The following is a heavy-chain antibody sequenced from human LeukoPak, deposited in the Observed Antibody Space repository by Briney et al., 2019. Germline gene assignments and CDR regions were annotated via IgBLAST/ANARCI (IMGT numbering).Heavy chain of an antibody. J-gene: IGHJ4*02. CDR1: GFTFSGSA. D-gene: IGHD5-18*01. Sequence: GGSLKLSCAASGFTFSGSAIHWVRQASGKGLEWVGRIRNKANSYATAYAGSVKGRFTISRDDSKNTAYLQMTSLRTEDTAVYYCTRLPSADTPMVTFITSDYWGQGTLVTVSS. V-gene: IGHV3-73*01. CDR3: TRLPSADTPMVTFITSDY. CDR2: IRNKANSYAT.